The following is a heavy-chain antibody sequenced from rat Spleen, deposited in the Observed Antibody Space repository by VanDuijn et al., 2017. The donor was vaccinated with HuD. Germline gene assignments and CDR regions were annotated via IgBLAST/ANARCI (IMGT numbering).Heavy chain of an antibody. CDR3: ATEGAYYGGYLPFAY. J-gene: IGHJ3*01. CDR1: GFTFNYYW. D-gene: IGHD1-11*01. CDR2: ITNTVSNT. V-gene: IGHV5-31*01. Sequence: EVQLVESGGGLVQPGRSLKLSCAASGFTFNYYWMTWIRQAPGKGLEWVVSITNTVSNTYYPDSVKGRFTISRDNAKSTLYLQMDSLRSEDTATYYCATEGAYYGGYLPFAYWGQGTLVTVSS.